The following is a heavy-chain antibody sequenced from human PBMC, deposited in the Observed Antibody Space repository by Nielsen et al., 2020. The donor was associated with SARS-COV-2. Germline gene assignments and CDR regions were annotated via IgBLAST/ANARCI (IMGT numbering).Heavy chain of an antibody. D-gene: IGHD3-22*01. V-gene: IGHV1-8*03. J-gene: IGHJ5*02. CDR2: MNPNSGNT. CDR3: ARDPRAFGYYDSSGYYFNWFDP. Sequence: WVRQAPGQGLEWMGWMNPNSGNTGYSQKFQGRVAITRDTSASTAYMELSSLRSEDTAVYYCARDPRAFGYYDSSGYYFNWFDPWGQGTLVTVSS.